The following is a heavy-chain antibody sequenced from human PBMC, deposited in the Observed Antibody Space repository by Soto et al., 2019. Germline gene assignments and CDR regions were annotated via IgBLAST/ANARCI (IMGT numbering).Heavy chain of an antibody. J-gene: IGHJ4*02. D-gene: IGHD6-19*01. CDR1: GFTFSSSG. CDR2: TSFDGSSG. Sequence: QVQLVESGGGVVQPGRSPRLSCAASGFTFSSSGMHWVRQAPGKGLEWVAVTSFDGSSGYYADSVRGRFTISRDNSNNTLHLQMYSLRAEDTAVYYCAKSPPAVAGYFDYWGQGTLVTVSS. V-gene: IGHV3-30*18. CDR3: AKSPPAVAGYFDY.